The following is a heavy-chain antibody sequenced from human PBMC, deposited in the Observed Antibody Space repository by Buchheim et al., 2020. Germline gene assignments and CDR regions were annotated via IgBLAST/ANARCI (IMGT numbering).Heavy chain of an antibody. CDR1: GFTFSSYA. V-gene: IGHV3-30-3*01. Sequence: QVQLVESGGGVVQPGRSLRLSCAASGFTFSSYAMHWVRQAPGKGLEWVAVISYDGSNKYYADSVKGRFTISRDNSTNTLYLQMNSLRAEDTAVYYCARALGVSHYFDYWGQGTL. CDR3: ARALGVSHYFDY. J-gene: IGHJ4*02. CDR2: ISYDGSNK. D-gene: IGHD3-16*01.